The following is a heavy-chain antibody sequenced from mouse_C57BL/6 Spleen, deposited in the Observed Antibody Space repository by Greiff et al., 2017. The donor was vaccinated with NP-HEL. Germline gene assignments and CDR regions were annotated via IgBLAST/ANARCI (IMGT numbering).Heavy chain of an antibody. V-gene: IGHV1-74*01. CDR2: IHPSDRDT. D-gene: IGHD2-3*01. CDR3: AIFAIDDGYYFDAMDY. Sequence: QVQLKQPGAELVKPGASVKVSCKASGYTFTSYWMHWVKQRPGQGLEWIGRIHPSDRDTNYNQKFTGKATFTVDKSSSTAYMQLSSLSSEDSAVYYCAIFAIDDGYYFDAMDYWGQGTSVTVSS. CDR1: GYTFTSYW. J-gene: IGHJ4*01.